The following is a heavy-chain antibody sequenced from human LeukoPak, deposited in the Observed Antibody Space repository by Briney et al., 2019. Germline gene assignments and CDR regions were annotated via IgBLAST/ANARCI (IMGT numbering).Heavy chain of an antibody. V-gene: IGHV1-46*01. D-gene: IGHD2-2*01. Sequence: EASVKVSCKASGYTFTSYYMHWVRQAPGQGLEWMGIINPSGGSTSYAQKFQGRVTMTRDMSTSTVYMELSSLRSEDTAVYYCARDSGVIVPGWYMDVWGKGTTVTVSS. CDR2: INPSGGST. CDR1: GYTFTSYY. J-gene: IGHJ6*03. CDR3: ARDSGVIVPGWYMDV.